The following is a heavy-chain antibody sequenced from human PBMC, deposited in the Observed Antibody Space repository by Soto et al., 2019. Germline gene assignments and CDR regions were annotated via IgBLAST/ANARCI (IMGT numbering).Heavy chain of an antibody. CDR2: ISHDGSYK. J-gene: IGHJ3*02. CDR3: AKGLLAIVGATLPRDAFNI. V-gene: IGHV3-30*18. CDR1: GFSFTTYV. Sequence: GGSLRLSCAASGFSFTTYVMHWVRQAPGKGLEWVAVISHDGSYKYYGDAVKGRFTISRDTSKNAVYLEMNSLRPEDTAVYYCAKGLLAIVGATLPRDAFNIWGQGTMVTVSS. D-gene: IGHD1-26*01.